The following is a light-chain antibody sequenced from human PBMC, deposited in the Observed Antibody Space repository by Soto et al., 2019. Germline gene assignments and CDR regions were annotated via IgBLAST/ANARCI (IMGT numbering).Light chain of an antibody. J-gene: IGLJ2*01. V-gene: IGLV2-14*03. CDR3: RSYSSSTTHVV. CDR2: DVT. Sequence: QSALTQPASVSGSPGRSVTISCTGTSSDVGDFNYVSWYQHLPGRAPKLIIYDVTNRPSGISYRFSASKSGRTASLTISGLQAEDEAYYYCRSYSSSTTHVVFGGGTPLTVL. CDR1: SSDVGDFNY.